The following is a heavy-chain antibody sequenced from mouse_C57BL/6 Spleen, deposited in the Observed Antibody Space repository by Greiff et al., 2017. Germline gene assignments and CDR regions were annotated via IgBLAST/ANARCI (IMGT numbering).Heavy chain of an antibody. Sequence: EVHLVESGEGLVKPGGSLKLSCAASGFTFSSYAMSWVRQTPEKRLEWVAYISSGGDYIYYADTVKGRFTISRDNARNTLYLQMSSLKSEDTAMYYCTRDDYDYDGFAYWGQGTLVTVSA. CDR1: GFTFSSYA. CDR3: TRDDYDYDGFAY. D-gene: IGHD2-4*01. V-gene: IGHV5-9-1*02. J-gene: IGHJ3*01. CDR2: ISSGGDYI.